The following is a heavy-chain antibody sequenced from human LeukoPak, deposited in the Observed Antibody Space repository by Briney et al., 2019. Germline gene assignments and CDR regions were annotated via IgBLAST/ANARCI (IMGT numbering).Heavy chain of an antibody. J-gene: IGHJ6*03. CDR2: IKQDGSEK. Sequence: GGSLRLSCAASGFTFSSYWMSWVRQAPGKGLEWVANIKQDGSEKYYVDSVKGRFTISRDNAKNSLYLQMNSLRAADTAVYYCARVSYGDYGGWHYYYYMDVWGKGTTVTISS. CDR1: GFTFSSYW. D-gene: IGHD4-17*01. CDR3: ARVSYGDYGGWHYYYYMDV. V-gene: IGHV3-7*03.